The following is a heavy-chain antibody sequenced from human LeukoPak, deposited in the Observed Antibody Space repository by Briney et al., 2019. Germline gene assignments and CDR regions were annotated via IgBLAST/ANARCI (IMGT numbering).Heavy chain of an antibody. CDR1: GGSFSGYY. V-gene: IGHV4-34*01. D-gene: IGHD3-9*01. J-gene: IGHJ6*02. CDR2: INHSGST. CDR3: ARGRASGLRYFDWLFSYGMDV. Sequence: ASETLSLTCAVYGGSFSGYYWSWIRQPPGKGLEWIGEINHSGSTNYNPSLKSRVTISVDTSKNQFSLKLSSVTAADTAVYYCARGRASGLRYFDWLFSYGMDVWGQGTTVTVSS.